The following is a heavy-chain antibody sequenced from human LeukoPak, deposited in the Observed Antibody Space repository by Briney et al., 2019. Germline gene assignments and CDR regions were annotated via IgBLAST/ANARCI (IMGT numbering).Heavy chain of an antibody. D-gene: IGHD1-14*01. CDR2: INHSGST. CDR3: ANNGLGYYYYGMDV. J-gene: IGHJ6*02. CDR1: GGSFSGYY. Sequence: SETLSLTCAVYGGSFSGYYWSWIRQPPGKGLEWIGEINHSGSTNYNPSLKSRVTISVDTSKNQFSLKLSSVTAADTAVYYCANNGLGYYYYGMDVWGQGTTVTVSS. V-gene: IGHV4-34*01.